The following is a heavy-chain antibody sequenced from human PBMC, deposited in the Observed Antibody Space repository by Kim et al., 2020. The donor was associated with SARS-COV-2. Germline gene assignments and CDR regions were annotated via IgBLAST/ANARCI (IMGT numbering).Heavy chain of an antibody. J-gene: IGHJ6*02. Sequence: GGSLRLSCAASGFTFSSYGMHWVRQAPGKGLEWVAVIWYDGSNKYYADSVKGRFTISRDNSKNTLYLQMNSLRAEDTAVYYCAKAAAGAHYYDYCMDVWGQGTTVTVSS. D-gene: IGHD6-25*01. CDR1: GFTFSSYG. CDR3: AKAAAGAHYYDYCMDV. CDR2: IWYDGSNK. V-gene: IGHV3-33*06.